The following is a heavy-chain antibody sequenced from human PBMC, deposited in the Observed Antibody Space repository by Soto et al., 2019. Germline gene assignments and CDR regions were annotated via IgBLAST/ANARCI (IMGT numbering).Heavy chain of an antibody. J-gene: IGHJ6*02. CDR3: ARGPPLYGMDV. Sequence: ASVKVSCKASGYTFTSYDINWVRQATGQGLEWMGWINPNSGNTGYAQKFQGRVTMTRNTSISTDYMELGSLRSEDTAVYYCARGPPLYGMDVWGQGTTVTVSS. CDR2: INPNSGNT. CDR1: GYTFTSYD. V-gene: IGHV1-8*01.